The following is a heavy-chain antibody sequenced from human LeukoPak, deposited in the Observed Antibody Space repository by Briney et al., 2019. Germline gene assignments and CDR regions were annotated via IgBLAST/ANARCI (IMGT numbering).Heavy chain of an antibody. J-gene: IGHJ4*02. CDR1: GFTFCSYG. Sequence: GGSLRLSCAASGFTFCSYGMHWVRQAPGKGLEWVAVIWYDGSNKYYADSVKGRFTISRDNSKNTLYLQMNSLRAEDTAVYYCAKGKDLQWPASYYFDYWGQGTLVTVSS. D-gene: IGHD6-19*01. V-gene: IGHV3-30*02. CDR3: AKGKDLQWPASYYFDY. CDR2: IWYDGSNK.